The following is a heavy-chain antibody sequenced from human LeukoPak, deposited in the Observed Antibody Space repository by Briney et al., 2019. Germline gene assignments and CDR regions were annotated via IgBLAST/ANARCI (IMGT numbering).Heavy chain of an antibody. V-gene: IGHV3-7*03. J-gene: IGHJ4*02. Sequence: GGSLRLSCAASGFTFSSYWMSWARQAPGKGLEWVANIKQDGSEKYYVDSVKGRFTISRDNAKNSLYLQMNSLRAEDTAVYYCARDLTAAGTGGDYWGQGTLVTVSS. CDR3: ARDLTAAGTGGDY. CDR2: IKQDGSEK. CDR1: GFTFSSYW. D-gene: IGHD6-13*01.